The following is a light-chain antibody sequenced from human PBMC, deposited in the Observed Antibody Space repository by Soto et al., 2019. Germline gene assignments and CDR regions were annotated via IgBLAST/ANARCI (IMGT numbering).Light chain of an antibody. CDR3: QQYNNWPWT. J-gene: IGKJ1*01. CDR2: GAS. Sequence: EIVMTQSPAALSVSPGERATLSCRASQSVSSKLVWYQQKPGQAPRLLIYGASTRATGIPARFGGSGSGTEFTLTISSLQSEDFAVYYCQQYNNWPWTFGQGTKVEIK. V-gene: IGKV3-15*01. CDR1: QSVSSK.